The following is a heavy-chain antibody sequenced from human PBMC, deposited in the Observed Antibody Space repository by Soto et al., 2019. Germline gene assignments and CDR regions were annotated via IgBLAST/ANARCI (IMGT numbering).Heavy chain of an antibody. CDR2: VYYTGTT. Sequence: SETLSLTCTVSGGSIGSYHWSWVRQPPGKGLEWIASVYYTGTTNYNPSLGSRVTISIDAPENQISLKRTSVTAADTAFYYCARDTVLTGMFDLWGQGTLVTVSS. CDR3: ARDTVLTGMFDL. CDR1: GGSIGSYH. J-gene: IGHJ5*02. V-gene: IGHV4-59*01. D-gene: IGHD4-17*01.